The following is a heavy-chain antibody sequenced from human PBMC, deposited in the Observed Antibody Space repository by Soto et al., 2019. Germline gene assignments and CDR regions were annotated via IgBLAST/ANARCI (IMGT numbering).Heavy chain of an antibody. J-gene: IGHJ4*02. D-gene: IGHD2-2*01. V-gene: IGHV3-30-3*01. CDR3: ARDQPVY. CDR1: GFTCGNYA. Sequence: QVQLVESGGGVVQPGRSLRLSCASSGFTCGNYAMHWVRQAPGKGLEWLAVISYDGIKKYYADSVEGRFTISRDNSKNTVYLQISGLRTDDTALYYCARDQPVYWGQGTLVIVSS. CDR2: ISYDGIKK.